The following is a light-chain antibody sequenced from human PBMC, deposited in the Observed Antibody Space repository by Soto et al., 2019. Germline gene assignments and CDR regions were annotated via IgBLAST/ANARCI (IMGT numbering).Light chain of an antibody. J-gene: IGLJ1*01. CDR1: SSNFGSNY. V-gene: IGLV1-47*01. CDR3: AAWDDGLSGPYV. CDR2: RNN. Sequence: QSALTQPPSASGTPGQRVTISCSGSSSNFGSNYVYWYQQLPGTAPKLLIYRNNQRPSGVPDRFSGSKSGTSASLAISGLRSEDEADYYCAAWDDGLSGPYVFGTGTKVTVL.